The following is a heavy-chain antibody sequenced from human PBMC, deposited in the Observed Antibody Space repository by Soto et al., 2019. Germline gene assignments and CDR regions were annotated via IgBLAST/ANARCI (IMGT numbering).Heavy chain of an antibody. CDR3: ARGLRIAARPRLVGMDV. CDR2: LWYDGSNK. D-gene: IGHD6-6*01. J-gene: IGHJ6*02. CDR1: GFTFSSYG. V-gene: IGHV3-33*01. Sequence: QVQLVESGGGVVQPGRSLRLSCAASGFTFSSYGMHWVRQAPGKGLEWGAVLWYDGSNKYYADSVKGRFTIYRDNSKNTLYLQMNSLRAEDTAVYYCARGLRIAARPRLVGMDVWGQGTTVTVSS.